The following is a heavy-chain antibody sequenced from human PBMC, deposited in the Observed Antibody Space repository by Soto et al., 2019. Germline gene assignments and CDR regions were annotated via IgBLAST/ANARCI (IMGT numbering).Heavy chain of an antibody. D-gene: IGHD6-13*01. V-gene: IGHV1-18*01. J-gene: IGHJ4*02. CDR2: ISAYNGNT. CDR3: ARDLYSSSWYVRWKFYFDY. Sequence: ASVKVSCKASGYTFTSYCISWVRQAPGQGLEWMGWISAYNGNTNYAQKLQGRVTMTTDTSTSTAYMELRSLRSDDTAVYYCARDLYSSSWYVRWKFYFDYWGQGTLVTVSS. CDR1: GYTFTSYC.